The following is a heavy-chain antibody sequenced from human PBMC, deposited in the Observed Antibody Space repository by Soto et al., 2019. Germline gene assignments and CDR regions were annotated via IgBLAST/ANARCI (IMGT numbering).Heavy chain of an antibody. J-gene: IGHJ6*02. CDR2: IYYSGST. CDR1: GGSISSGGYY. CDR3: ARVSDDSSGYYMPDYGMDV. D-gene: IGHD3-22*01. V-gene: IGHV4-31*03. Sequence: SETLSLTCTVSGGSISSGGYYWSWIRQHPGKGLEWIGYIYYSGSTYYNPSLKSRVTISVDTSKNQFSLKLSSVTAADTAVYYCARVSDDSSGYYMPDYGMDVWRQGTTVTVSS.